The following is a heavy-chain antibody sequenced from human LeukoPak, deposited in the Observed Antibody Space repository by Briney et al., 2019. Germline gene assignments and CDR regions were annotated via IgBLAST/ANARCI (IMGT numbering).Heavy chain of an antibody. V-gene: IGHV1-69*05. CDR3: ARAPYSSGWYGQYNWFDP. CDR1: GGTFSSYA. J-gene: IGHJ5*02. Sequence: SVKVSCKASGGTFSSYAISWLRQAPGQGLEWMGGIIPIFGTANYAQKFQGRVTMTTDESTSTAYMELSSLRSEDTAVYYCARAPYSSGWYGQYNWFDPWGQGTLVTVSS. CDR2: IIPIFGTA. D-gene: IGHD6-19*01.